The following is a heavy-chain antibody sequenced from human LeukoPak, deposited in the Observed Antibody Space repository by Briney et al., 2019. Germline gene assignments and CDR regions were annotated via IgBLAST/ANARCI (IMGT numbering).Heavy chain of an antibody. V-gene: IGHV1-2*04. CDR3: AFTDYGDHLPLTY. Sequence: ASVKVSCKASGYTFTGYYMHWVRQAPGQGLEWMGWINPNSGGTTYAQKFQGWVTMTRDTSISTAYMELSRLRSDDTAVYYCAFTDYGDHLPLTYWGQGTLVTVSS. J-gene: IGHJ4*02. CDR2: INPNSGGT. CDR1: GYTFTGYY. D-gene: IGHD4-17*01.